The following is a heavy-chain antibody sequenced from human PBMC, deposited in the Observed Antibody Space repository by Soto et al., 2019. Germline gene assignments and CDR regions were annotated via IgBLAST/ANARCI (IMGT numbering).Heavy chain of an antibody. CDR1: GGTFSTCT. J-gene: IGHJ4*02. Sequence: QVHLVQSGTEVRKPGSSVTVSCKVSGGTFSTCTISWVRQAPGQGLQWMGGITPILRETTYAQNFQGRVSITADISATTAYMELSDLTSEDTAVYYCGRVPRYSFPTSDSLDQWGQGTRVTVSS. V-gene: IGHV1-69*06. CDR3: GRVPRYSFPTSDSLDQ. CDR2: ITPILRET. D-gene: IGHD5-18*01.